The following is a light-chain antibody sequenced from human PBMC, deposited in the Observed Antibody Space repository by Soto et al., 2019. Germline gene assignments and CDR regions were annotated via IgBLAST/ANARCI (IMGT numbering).Light chain of an antibody. CDR1: QRISSY. J-gene: IGKJ1*01. CDR2: AAT. CDR3: QQSYQTPWA. Sequence: DIQVTQSPSSLFASVGDRVTITCRASQRISSYLSWYRHKPGRAPELLIYAATGLQSGVPSRFSGSGSGTDFTLTISSLQPEDFATYYCQQSYQTPWAFGQGTKVEIK. V-gene: IGKV1-39*01.